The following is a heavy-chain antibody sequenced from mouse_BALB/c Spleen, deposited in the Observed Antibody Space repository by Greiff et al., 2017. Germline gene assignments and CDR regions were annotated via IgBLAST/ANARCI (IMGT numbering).Heavy chain of an antibody. D-gene: IGHD2-3*01. Sequence: DVQLVESGGGLVKPGGSLKLSCAASGFTFSDYYMYWVRQTPEKRLEWVATISDGGSYTYYPDSVKGRFTISRDNAKNNLYLQMSSLKSEDTAMYYCARDDGYYYFDYWGQGTTLTVSS. CDR2: ISDGGSYT. CDR3: ARDDGYYYFDY. CDR1: GFTFSDYY. V-gene: IGHV5-4*02. J-gene: IGHJ2*01.